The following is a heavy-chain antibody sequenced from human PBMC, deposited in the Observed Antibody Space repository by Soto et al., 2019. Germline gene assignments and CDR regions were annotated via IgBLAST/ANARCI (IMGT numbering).Heavy chain of an antibody. V-gene: IGHV1-18*01. D-gene: IGHD3-22*01. J-gene: IGHJ4*02. CDR2: ISADNHNT. CDR3: ARESRNYDALDY. Sequence: QVQLMQSGLEVKRPGASVKVSCKTSGYTLTSYVISWVRQAPGHGLEWMGWISADNHNTNVAQNFQGRVTLTTDTSTTTVFMELRNLRSDDTAVYYCARESRNYDALDYWGQGTLVTVSS. CDR1: GYTLTSYV.